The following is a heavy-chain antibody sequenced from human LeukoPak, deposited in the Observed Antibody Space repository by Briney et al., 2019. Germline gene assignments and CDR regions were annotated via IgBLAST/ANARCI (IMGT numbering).Heavy chain of an antibody. Sequence: PGGSLRLSCAASGFTFSSYWMSWVRQAPGKGLEWVANIKQDGSEKYYVDSVKGRFTISRDNAENSLYLQMNSLRAEDTAVYYCARDVPGDPDDYYYYYGMDVWGQGTTVTVSS. CDR3: ARDVPGDPDDYYYYYGMDV. CDR2: IKQDGSEK. CDR1: GFTFSSYW. J-gene: IGHJ6*02. V-gene: IGHV3-7*01. D-gene: IGHD3-10*01.